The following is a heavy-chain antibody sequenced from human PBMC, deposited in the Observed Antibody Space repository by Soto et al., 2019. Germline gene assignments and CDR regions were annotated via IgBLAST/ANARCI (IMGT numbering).Heavy chain of an antibody. D-gene: IGHD3-3*01. CDR1: GYSFTSYW. Sequence: GESLKISFKGSGYSFTSYWIGWVRQMPRKGLEWMGIIYPGDSDTRYSPSFQGQVTISADKSISTTYLQWSSLKASDTAMYYCARQASTIFGVVKDYYYYYGMDVWGQGTTVT. V-gene: IGHV5-51*01. CDR3: ARQASTIFGVVKDYYYYYGMDV. J-gene: IGHJ6*02. CDR2: IYPGDSDT.